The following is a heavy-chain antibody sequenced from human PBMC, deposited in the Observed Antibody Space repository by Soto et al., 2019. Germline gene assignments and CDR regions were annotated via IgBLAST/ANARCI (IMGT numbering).Heavy chain of an antibody. V-gene: IGHV1-3*01. CDR1: GYTFTSYA. J-gene: IGHJ6*02. CDR3: ARSGLRAHYYYGMDL. D-gene: IGHD3-10*01. CDR2: INAGNGNT. Sequence: QVQLVQSGAEVKKPGASVKVSCKASGYTFTSYAMHWVRQAPGQRLEWMGWINAGNGNTKYSQKFQGRVTITRDTSASTAHMEVGSLRSEDTAVYYCARSGLRAHYYYGMDLWGQGTTVTVSS.